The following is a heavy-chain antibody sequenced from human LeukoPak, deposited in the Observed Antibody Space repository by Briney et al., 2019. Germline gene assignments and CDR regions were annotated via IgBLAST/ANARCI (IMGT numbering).Heavy chain of an antibody. CDR1: GGSISSYY. CDR2: IYTSGST. J-gene: IGHJ4*02. V-gene: IGHV4-4*07. Sequence: PSETLSLPCTVSGGSISSYYWSWIRQPAGKGLEWIGRIYTSGSTNYNPSLKSRVTMSVDTSKNQFSLKLSSVTAADTAVYYCARGGKYSSGWYTQFDYWGQGTLVTVSS. CDR3: ARGGKYSSGWYTQFDY. D-gene: IGHD6-19*01.